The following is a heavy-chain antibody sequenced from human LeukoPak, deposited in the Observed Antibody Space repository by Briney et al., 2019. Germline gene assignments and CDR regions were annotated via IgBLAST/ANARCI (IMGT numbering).Heavy chain of an antibody. V-gene: IGHV1-18*01. CDR3: ARDLGELYDY. CDR2: ISAYNGDT. J-gene: IGHJ4*02. Sequence: ASVKVSCKASGGTFSSYAISWVRQAPGQGVEWMGWISAYNGDTNYAQKLQGRVTMTTDTSTSTAYMELRSLRSDDTAVYYCARDLGELYDYWGQGTLVTVSS. CDR1: GGTFSSYA. D-gene: IGHD1-7*01.